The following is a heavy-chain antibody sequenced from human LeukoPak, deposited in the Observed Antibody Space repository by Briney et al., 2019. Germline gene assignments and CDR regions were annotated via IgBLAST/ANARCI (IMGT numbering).Heavy chain of an antibody. CDR1: GGSIISYC. CDR3: ARVHPDGYSAY. D-gene: IGHD5-24*01. J-gene: IGHJ4*02. CDR2: IHYSGST. Sequence: SETLSLTCTVSGGSIISYCWSWIRQPPGKGLEWIGYIHYSGSTKYNPSLKSRVTISVDTSNNHFSLKLSSVTAADTAVYFCARVHPDGYSAYWGQGILVTVSP. V-gene: IGHV4-59*01.